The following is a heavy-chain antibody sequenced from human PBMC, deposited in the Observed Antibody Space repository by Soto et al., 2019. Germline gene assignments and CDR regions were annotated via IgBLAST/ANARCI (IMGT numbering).Heavy chain of an antibody. J-gene: IGHJ3*02. CDR1: GFTVSSNY. CDR2: IYSGGST. V-gene: IGHV3-53*01. CDR3: EKDVDIVVVPAAPNDAFDI. D-gene: IGHD2-2*01. Sequence: GGSLRLSCAASGFTVSSNYMSWVRQAPGKGPEWVSVIYSGGSTYYADSVKGRFTISRHNSKNTLYLQMNSLRAEDTAVYYCEKDVDIVVVPAAPNDAFDIWGQGTMVTVSS.